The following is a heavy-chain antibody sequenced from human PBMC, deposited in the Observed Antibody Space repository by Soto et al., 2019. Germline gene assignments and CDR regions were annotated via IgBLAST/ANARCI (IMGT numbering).Heavy chain of an antibody. D-gene: IGHD2-21*01. V-gene: IGHV3-74*01. CDR1: GFTFSRYW. CDR2: ISSDGSNT. J-gene: IGHJ1*01. Sequence: EVQLVESGGGLVQPGESLRLSCVASGFTFSRYWMNWVRQAPGKGLVWVSRISSDGSNTTYADSVKGRFTISRDHAKNTLFLQMNSLRVEDTAVYHCAREDSFDPFHHWRQGSLVTVSS. CDR3: AREDSFDPFHH.